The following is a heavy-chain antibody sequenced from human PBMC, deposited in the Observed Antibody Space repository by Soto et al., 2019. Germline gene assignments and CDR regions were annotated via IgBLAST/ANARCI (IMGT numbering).Heavy chain of an antibody. V-gene: IGHV2-5*01. CDR2: INWNDDE. CDR1: GFSLNTRAEG. Sequence: QITLKESGPTLVKPTQTLTLTCTFSGFSLNTRAEGVGWIRQAPGKALEWLALINWNDDERYSPSLKDRLTITKDTSKNHVVLTMTNIGLVDTATYYCAHRHDLGGFDIWGQGTAVTVSS. J-gene: IGHJ3*02. D-gene: IGHD2-15*01. CDR3: AHRHDLGGFDI.